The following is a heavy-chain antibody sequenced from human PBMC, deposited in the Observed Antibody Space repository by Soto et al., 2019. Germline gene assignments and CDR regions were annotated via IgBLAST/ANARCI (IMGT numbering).Heavy chain of an antibody. Sequence: ASVKVSCKASGYTFTSYYMHWVRQAPGQGLEWMGIINPSGGSTSYAQKFQGRVTMTRDTSTSTVYMELSSLRSEDTAVYYCATRTASGYSYGSNAFDIWGQGTMVNVSS. CDR1: GYTFTSYY. J-gene: IGHJ3*02. D-gene: IGHD5-18*01. CDR2: INPSGGST. CDR3: ATRTASGYSYGSNAFDI. V-gene: IGHV1-46*03.